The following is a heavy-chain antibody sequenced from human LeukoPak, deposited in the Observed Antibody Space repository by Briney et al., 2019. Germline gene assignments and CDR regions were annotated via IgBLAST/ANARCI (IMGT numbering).Heavy chain of an antibody. CDR3: ARDKWDIRAFDI. J-gene: IGHJ3*02. CDR2: INPNSGST. Sequence: ASVKVSCKASGYTFTGYYVHWVRQAPGQGLEWMGWINPNSGSTNYAQKFKGRVTVTRDTSISTSYMELNRLTPDDTALYFCARDKWDIRAFDIWGQGTTVTVSA. CDR1: GYTFTGYY. V-gene: IGHV1-2*02. D-gene: IGHD1-26*01.